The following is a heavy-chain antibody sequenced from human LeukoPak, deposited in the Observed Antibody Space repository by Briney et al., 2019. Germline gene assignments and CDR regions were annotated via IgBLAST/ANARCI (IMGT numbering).Heavy chain of an antibody. Sequence: EGSLRLSCAASGFTVSSNYMSWVRQAPGKGLEWVSVIYSGGSTYYADSVKGRFTISRDNSNNTLFLQMNSLRAEDTAVYYCARGALAAAGTPNFDYWGQGTLVTVSS. CDR3: ARGALAAAGTPNFDY. V-gene: IGHV3-53*01. CDR1: GFTVSSNY. CDR2: IYSGGST. D-gene: IGHD6-13*01. J-gene: IGHJ4*02.